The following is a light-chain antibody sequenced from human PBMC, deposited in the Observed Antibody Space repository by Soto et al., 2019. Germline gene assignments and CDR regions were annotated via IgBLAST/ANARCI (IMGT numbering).Light chain of an antibody. V-gene: IGKV1-39*01. Sequence: DMHMTQSPSSLSASLGDRVTITSRASQTIINNLNWYQQKPGRAPKLLIYATSSLQSGVPSRFSGSGSGTDFTLSISSLQPEDFATYFCQQSHTARTFGQGTKVDIK. CDR1: QTIINN. J-gene: IGKJ1*01. CDR3: QQSHTART. CDR2: ATS.